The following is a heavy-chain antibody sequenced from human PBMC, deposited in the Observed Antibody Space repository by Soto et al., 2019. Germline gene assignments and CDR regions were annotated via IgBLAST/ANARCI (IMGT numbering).Heavy chain of an antibody. D-gene: IGHD5-18*01. V-gene: IGHV1-58*01. Sequence: QMQLVQSGPEVKKPGTSVKVSCKASGFTFTSSAVQWVRQARGQRLEWIGWIVVGSGNTNYAQKFQERVTITRDMSTSTAYMELSSLRSEDTAVYYCAAERLQISITEYGMDVWGQGTTVTVSS. J-gene: IGHJ6*02. CDR2: IVVGSGNT. CDR1: GFTFTSSA. CDR3: AAERLQISITEYGMDV.